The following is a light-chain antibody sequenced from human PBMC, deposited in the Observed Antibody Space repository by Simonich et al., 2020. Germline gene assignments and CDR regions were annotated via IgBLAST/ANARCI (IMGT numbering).Light chain of an antibody. CDR3: SSYTSSSTVV. CDR1: SSEGGGYNY. Sequence: QSALTQPASVSGSPGQSITISCTGTSSEGGGYNYVSWYQQHPGKAPKLMIYDFSKRPPGVSNRFSGSKSGNTASPTISGLQAEDEADYYCSSYTSSSTVVFGGGTKLTVL. CDR2: DFS. J-gene: IGLJ2*01. V-gene: IGLV2-14*01.